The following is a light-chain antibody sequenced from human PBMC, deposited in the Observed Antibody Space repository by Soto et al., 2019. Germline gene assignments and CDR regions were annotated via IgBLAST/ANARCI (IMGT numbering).Light chain of an antibody. CDR1: QDISKW. V-gene: IGKV1D-12*01. CDR3: QEAYSFPVT. J-gene: IGKJ5*01. Sequence: DIQMTQSPSSVSASVGDRVTITCRASQDISKWIAWYQQKPGRAPKLLIHTASTIQREVPSRFSVSGSGTDFTLTISSLQPEDFATYYCQEAYSFPVTLGLGTRLEIK. CDR2: TAS.